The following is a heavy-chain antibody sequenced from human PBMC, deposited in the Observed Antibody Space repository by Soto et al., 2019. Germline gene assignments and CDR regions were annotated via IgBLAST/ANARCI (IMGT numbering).Heavy chain of an antibody. CDR1: GDSVSSNSAA. CDR2: TYYRSKWYN. D-gene: IGHD2-2*01. V-gene: IGHV6-1*01. Sequence: PSQTLSLTCAISGDSVSSNSAAWNWIRQSPSRGLEWLGRTYYRSKWYNDYAVSVKSRITINPDTSKNQFSLQLNSVTPEDTAVYYCARESDCISTSCYLGYYYYGMDVWGQGTTVTGSS. J-gene: IGHJ6*02. CDR3: ARESDCISTSCYLGYYYYGMDV.